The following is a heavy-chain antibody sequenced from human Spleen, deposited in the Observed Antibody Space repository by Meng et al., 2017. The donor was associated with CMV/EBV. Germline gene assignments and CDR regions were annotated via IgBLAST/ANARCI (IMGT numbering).Heavy chain of an antibody. J-gene: IGHJ6*02. CDR3: AALDLTGYYGSYYYGMDV. D-gene: IGHD3-9*01. Sequence: GGSLRLSCAVSGVTVSSNYMSWVRQAPGKGLEWVSVIYSGGSTYYADSVKGRFTISRDNSKNTLYLQMNSLRAEDTAVYYCAALDLTGYYGSYYYGMDVWGQGTTVTVSS. CDR2: IYSGGST. CDR1: GVTVSSNY. V-gene: IGHV3-53*05.